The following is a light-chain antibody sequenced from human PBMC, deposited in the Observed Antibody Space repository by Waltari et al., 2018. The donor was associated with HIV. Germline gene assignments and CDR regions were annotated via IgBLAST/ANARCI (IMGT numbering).Light chain of an antibody. CDR2: EVS. J-gene: IGLJ2*01. V-gene: IGLV2-23*02. CDR1: SSDVGSYNL. Sequence: QSALTQPASVSGSPGQSLTISCTGTSSDVGSYNLVSWYQQHPAKAPKLMIYEVSKRPSGVSNRFSGSKSGNTASLTISGLQAEDEAYYYCCSYAGSSTLVFGGGTKLTVL. CDR3: CSYAGSSTLV.